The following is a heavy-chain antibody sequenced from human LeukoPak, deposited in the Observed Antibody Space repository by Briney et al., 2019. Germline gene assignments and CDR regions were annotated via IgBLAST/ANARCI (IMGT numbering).Heavy chain of an antibody. CDR1: GYTFTTYA. CDR3: ARGGAYDYGDPSSFDY. CDR2: IIPIFGTA. D-gene: IGHD4-17*01. Sequence: EASVKVSCKASGYTFTTYAMHWVRQAPGQGLEWMGGIIPIFGTANYAQKFQGRVTITADESTSTAYMELSSLRSEDTAVYYCARGGAYDYGDPSSFDYWGQGTLVTVSS. V-gene: IGHV1-69*13. J-gene: IGHJ4*02.